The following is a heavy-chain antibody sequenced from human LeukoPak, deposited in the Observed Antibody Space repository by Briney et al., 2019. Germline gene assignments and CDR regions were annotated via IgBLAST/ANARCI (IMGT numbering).Heavy chain of an antibody. V-gene: IGHV3-30*02. CDR1: GFTFSGYG. D-gene: IGHD3-9*01. J-gene: IGHJ4*02. CDR2: IRFDGTDK. CDR3: AKDQRYFDWDYIDY. Sequence: QPGGSLRLSCAASGFTFSGYGIHWVRQAPGKGLEWVAFIRFDGTDKYYADSVKGRFTISRDNSKKTLYLQMNSLRAEDTAVYYCAKDQRYFDWDYIDYWGQGTLVTVSS.